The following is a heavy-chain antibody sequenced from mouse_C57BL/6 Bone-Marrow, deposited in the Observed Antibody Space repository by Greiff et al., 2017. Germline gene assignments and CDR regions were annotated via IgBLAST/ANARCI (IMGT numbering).Heavy chain of an antibody. V-gene: IGHV1-19*01. Sequence: VQLQQSGPVLVKPGASVTMSCKASGYTFTDYYMNWVKQSHGKSLEWIGVINPYNGGTSYNQKFKGKATLTVDKSSSTAYMELNSLTSEDSAVYYCASNDYDEKDFDVWGTGTTVTVSS. CDR3: ASNDYDEKDFDV. CDR1: GYTFTDYY. CDR2: INPYNGGT. D-gene: IGHD2-4*01. J-gene: IGHJ1*03.